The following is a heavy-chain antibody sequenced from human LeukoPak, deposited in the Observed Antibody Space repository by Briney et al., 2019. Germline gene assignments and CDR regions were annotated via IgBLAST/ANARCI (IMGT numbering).Heavy chain of an antibody. V-gene: IGHV3-23*01. D-gene: IGHD3-22*01. J-gene: IGHJ4*02. Sequence: GGSLRLSCAASGFTFSSYAMSWVRQAPGKGLEWVSGISGSGDNTYYADSVKGRFTISRGNSKNTLYVQVNSLGTEDTAAYYCAKGSYYDSSGSFYFDYWGQGTLVTVSS. CDR1: GFTFSSYA. CDR3: AKGSYYDSSGSFYFDY. CDR2: ISGSGDNT.